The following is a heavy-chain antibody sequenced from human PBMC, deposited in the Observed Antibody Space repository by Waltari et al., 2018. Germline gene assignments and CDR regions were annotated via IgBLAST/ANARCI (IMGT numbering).Heavy chain of an antibody. D-gene: IGHD1-1*01. CDR2: IDGDGTTT. CDR3: TRDWRHMAFDY. V-gene: IGHV3-74*01. CDR1: GFSISYFW. Sequence: ELHLLESGGGVVQPGGSLRLSCTGSGFSISYFWMHWVRLTPGKGLLGVSRIDGDGTTTTYADSVKGRFTISRDNAKNTVYLDMSSLRVEDTAVYFCTRDWRHMAFDYWGQGTRVTVSS. J-gene: IGHJ4*02.